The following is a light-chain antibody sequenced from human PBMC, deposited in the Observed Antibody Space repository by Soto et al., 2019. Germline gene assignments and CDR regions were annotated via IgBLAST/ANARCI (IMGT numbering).Light chain of an antibody. Sequence: ENVLTQSPGTLSLSPGERATLSCRASQSVTSNYLAWYQRKPGQAPRLLIYGASSRATGIPDRFNGSGSGTDVTLTISRLEPEDFALYFCQQYGSALFTFGPGTNVDIK. V-gene: IGKV3-20*01. J-gene: IGKJ3*01. CDR3: QQYGSALFT. CDR1: QSVTSNY. CDR2: GAS.